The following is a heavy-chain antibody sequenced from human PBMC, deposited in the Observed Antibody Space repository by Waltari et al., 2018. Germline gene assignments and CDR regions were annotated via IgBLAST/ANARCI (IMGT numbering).Heavy chain of an antibody. Sequence: QVQLVQSGAEVMKPGSSVKVSCMASGGTFSRYAISWLRQAPGQGLEWLGGISPIVGTANYAQKCQGRVTITADESTSTAYRELSSLRSEDTAVYYCAKKLPTSTWKYFYHGLDVWGQGTTVVVSS. CDR2: ISPIVGTA. J-gene: IGHJ6*02. CDR1: GGTFSRYA. D-gene: IGHD6-13*01. V-gene: IGHV1-69*01. CDR3: AKKLPTSTWKYFYHGLDV.